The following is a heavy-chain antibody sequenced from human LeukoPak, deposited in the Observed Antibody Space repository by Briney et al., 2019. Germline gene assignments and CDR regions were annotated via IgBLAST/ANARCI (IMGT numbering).Heavy chain of an antibody. CDR3: ARGPSGYHNT. Sequence: SETLSLTCSVSGGSISSYYWSWIRQPPGKGLEWIGYIYYSGRTNYNPSLKSRVTISVDTSKNQFSLTLSSVTAADTAVYYCARGPSGYHNTGGQGTLVTVSS. CDR1: GGSISSYY. CDR2: IYYSGRT. J-gene: IGHJ4*02. D-gene: IGHD5-12*01. V-gene: IGHV4-59*01.